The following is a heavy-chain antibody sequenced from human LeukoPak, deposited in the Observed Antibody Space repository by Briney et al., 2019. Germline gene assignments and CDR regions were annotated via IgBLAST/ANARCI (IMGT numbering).Heavy chain of an antibody. D-gene: IGHD5-12*01. V-gene: IGHV3-30*02. CDR1: GFTFSSYG. CDR3: AKDLSGSLDY. Sequence: PEGSLRLSCAASGFTFSSYGMHWVRQAPGKGLEWVAFMRYDGNKKYYADLVKGRFPISRDNSKTTLYLQMNSLRAEDTAVYYCAKDLSGSLDYWGQGTLVTVSS. J-gene: IGHJ4*02. CDR2: MRYDGNKK.